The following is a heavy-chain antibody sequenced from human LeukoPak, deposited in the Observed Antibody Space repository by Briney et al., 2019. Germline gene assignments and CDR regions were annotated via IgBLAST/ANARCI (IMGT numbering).Heavy chain of an antibody. D-gene: IGHD2-15*01. CDR3: ASSGGSRDWFDP. CDR1: AGSISGYF. Sequence: SETLSLTCTVSAGSISGYFWSWIRQPPGKGLEWIGYIFYSGSTNYNPSLKSQVTITVDTSKNQFSLKLSSVTAADTAVYYCASSGGSRDWFDPWGERTLVTVSS. V-gene: IGHV4-59*01. CDR2: IFYSGST. J-gene: IGHJ5*02.